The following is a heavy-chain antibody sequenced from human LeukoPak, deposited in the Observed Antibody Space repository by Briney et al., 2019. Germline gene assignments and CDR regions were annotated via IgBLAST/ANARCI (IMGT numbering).Heavy chain of an antibody. J-gene: IGHJ4*02. CDR1: GGSISSYY. CDR3: ARAYNWNYNDYFDY. D-gene: IGHD1-7*01. CDR2: IYYSGST. Sequence: SETLSLTCTVSGGSISSYYWSWIRQPPGKGLEWIGYIYYSGSTNYNPSLKSRVTISVGTSKNQFSLKLSSVTAADTAVYYCARAYNWNYNDYFDYWGQGTLVTVSS. V-gene: IGHV4-59*01.